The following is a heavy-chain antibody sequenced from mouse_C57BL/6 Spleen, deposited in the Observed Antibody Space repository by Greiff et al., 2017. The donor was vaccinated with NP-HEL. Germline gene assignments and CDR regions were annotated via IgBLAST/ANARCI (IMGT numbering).Heavy chain of an antibody. CDR3: ARDYYYGSSYN. Sequence: DVQLQESGPGLVKPSQSLSLTCSVTGYSITSGYYWNWIRQFPGNKLEWMCYISYDGSNNYNPSLKNRISITLDTSKNQFFLKLNSVTTEDTATYYCARDYYYGSSYNWGQGTLGTVSA. J-gene: IGHJ3*01. CDR1: GYSITSGYY. V-gene: IGHV3-6*01. D-gene: IGHD1-1*01. CDR2: ISYDGSN.